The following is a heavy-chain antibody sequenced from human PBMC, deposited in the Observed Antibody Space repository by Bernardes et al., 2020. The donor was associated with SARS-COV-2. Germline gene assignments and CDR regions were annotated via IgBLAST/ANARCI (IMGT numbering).Heavy chain of an antibody. D-gene: IGHD2-2*01. CDR1: GFTFNNYN. CDR2: ISSTSDTI. V-gene: IGHV3-48*02. J-gene: IGHJ4*02. CDR3: ARALFSTRVIDY. Sequence: GGSLRLSCAASGFTFNNYNMNWVRQGPGKGLEWISYISSTSDTIYYADSVKGRFTISRDNAKNSLYLQMNSLRDEDTALYYCARALFSTRVIDYWGQGTLVTVSS.